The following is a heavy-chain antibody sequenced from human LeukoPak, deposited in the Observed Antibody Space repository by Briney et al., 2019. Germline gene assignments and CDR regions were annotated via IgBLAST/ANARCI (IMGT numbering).Heavy chain of an antibody. V-gene: IGHV3-7*01. CDR1: GFTFSSYW. J-gene: IGHJ4*02. CDR2: IKQDGGEK. D-gene: IGHD2-15*01. CDR3: ARDPYCSGGSCFGAIDY. Sequence: GGSLRLSCAASGFTFSSYWMSWVRQAPGKGLEWVANIKQDGGEKYYVDSVKGRFTISRDNAKNSLYLQMNSLRAEDTAVYYCARDPYCSGGSCFGAIDYWGQGTLVTVSS.